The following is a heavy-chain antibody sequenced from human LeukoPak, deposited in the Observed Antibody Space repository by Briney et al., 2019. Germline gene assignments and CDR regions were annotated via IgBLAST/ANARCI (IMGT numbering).Heavy chain of an antibody. CDR1: GFTFSSYA. V-gene: IGHV3-23*01. J-gene: IGHJ4*02. CDR2: ISGSGGST. CDR3: AKDRSLVVVIAILFDY. Sequence: GGSLRLSCAASGFTFSSYAMSWVRQAPGRGLEWVSAISGSGGSTYYADSVKGRFTIPRDNSKNTLYLQMNSLRAEDTAVYYCAKDRSLVVVIAILFDYWGQGTLVTVSS. D-gene: IGHD2-21*01.